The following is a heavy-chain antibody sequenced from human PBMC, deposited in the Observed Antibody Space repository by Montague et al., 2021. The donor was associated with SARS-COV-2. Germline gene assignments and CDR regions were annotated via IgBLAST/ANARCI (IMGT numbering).Heavy chain of an antibody. Sequence: TLSLTCTVSGGSISSSSYYWGWIRQPPGKGLEWIGSIYYSGSTYYNPSLKSRVTISVDTSKNQFSLKLSSVTAADTAVYYCARVGRQQLVRLSGMDVWGQGTTVTDSS. CDR1: GGSISSSSYY. J-gene: IGHJ6*02. CDR2: IYYSGST. CDR3: ARVGRQQLVRLSGMDV. V-gene: IGHV4-39*07. D-gene: IGHD6-13*01.